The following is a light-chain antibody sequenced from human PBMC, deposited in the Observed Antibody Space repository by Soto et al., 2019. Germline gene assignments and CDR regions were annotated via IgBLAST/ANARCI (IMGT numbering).Light chain of an antibody. CDR2: GAS. V-gene: IGKV3-20*01. CDR1: QSVSSSY. J-gene: IGKJ2*01. CDR3: QQYGSSSYT. Sequence: EIVLTQSPGTLSLSAGERATLSCRASQSVSSSYLAWYQQKPGQAPKLLIYGASSRATGIPDRFSGSGSGTDFTLTISRLETEDFAVYYCQQYGSSSYTFGQGTQLEIK.